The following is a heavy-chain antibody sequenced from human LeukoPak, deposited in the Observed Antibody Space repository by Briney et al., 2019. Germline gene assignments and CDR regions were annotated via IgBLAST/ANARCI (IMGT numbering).Heavy chain of an antibody. V-gene: IGHV1-69*05. CDR1: GGTFSSYA. J-gene: IGHJ5*02. CDR3: ATDCSSTSCQKPP. D-gene: IGHD2-2*01. Sequence: GASVKVSFKASGGTFSSYAISWVRQAPGQGLEWMGGIIPIFGTANYAQKFQGRVTITTDESTSTAYMELSSLRSEDTAVYYCATDCSSTSCQKPPWGQGTLVTVSS. CDR2: IIPIFGTA.